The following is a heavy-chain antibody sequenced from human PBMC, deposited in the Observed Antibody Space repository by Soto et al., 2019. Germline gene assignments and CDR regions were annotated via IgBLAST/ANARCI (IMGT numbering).Heavy chain of an antibody. J-gene: IGHJ6*03. Sequence: SQTFSLTCAISGDSVSSNSAAWNWIRQSPSRGLEWLGRTYYRSRWYNDYAVSVKSRITVNPDTSKNQFSLHLNSVTPEDTAVYYCAGTTSHYWYYMDVWGKGTTVTVSS. CDR2: TYYRSRWYN. CDR3: AGTTSHYWYYMDV. D-gene: IGHD1-7*01. CDR1: GDSVSSNSAA. V-gene: IGHV6-1*01.